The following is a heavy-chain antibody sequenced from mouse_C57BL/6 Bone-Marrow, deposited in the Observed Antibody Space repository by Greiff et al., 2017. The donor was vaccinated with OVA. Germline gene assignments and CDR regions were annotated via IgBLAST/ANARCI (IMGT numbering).Heavy chain of an antibody. J-gene: IGHJ2*01. CDR2: IDTNSGGT. CDR1: GYTFTSYW. D-gene: IGHD1-1*01. Sequence: QVQLQQPGAELVKPGASVKLSCKASGYTFTSYWMHWVKQRPGRGLEWIGRIDTNSGGTKYNEKFKSKATLTVDKPSSTAYMQLSSLTSEYAAVYYCARSGVYYYGSFDYWGQGTTLTVSS. CDR3: ARSGVYYYGSFDY. V-gene: IGHV1-72*01.